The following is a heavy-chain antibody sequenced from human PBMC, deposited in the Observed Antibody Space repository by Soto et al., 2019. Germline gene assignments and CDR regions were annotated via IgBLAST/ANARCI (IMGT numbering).Heavy chain of an antibody. Sequence: QVQLQESGPGLVKPSQTLSLTCTVSGGSISSGDYYWSWIRQPPGKGLEWIGYIYYSGSTYYNPSLNSRVTISLDASKNQFSLKLSSVTAADTAVYHCASAILAYCGGDCYSGWFDPWGQGTLVTVSS. V-gene: IGHV4-30-4*01. CDR3: ASAILAYCGGDCYSGWFDP. D-gene: IGHD2-21*02. J-gene: IGHJ5*02. CDR1: GGSISSGDYY. CDR2: IYYSGST.